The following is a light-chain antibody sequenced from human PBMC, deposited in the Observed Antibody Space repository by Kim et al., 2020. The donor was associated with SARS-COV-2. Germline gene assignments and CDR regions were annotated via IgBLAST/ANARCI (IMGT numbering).Light chain of an antibody. CDR2: GAS. Sequence: EIVLTQSPGTLSLSPGERATLSCRASQSVSISYFAWYQQKPDQATRLIIDGASSTASGPPDRFSGGDSGTDFTPTISRLQHEVFVEYYCQQYGSSWTFGQGTKVDIK. CDR3: QQYGSSWT. J-gene: IGKJ1*01. V-gene: IGKV3-20*01. CDR1: QSVSISY.